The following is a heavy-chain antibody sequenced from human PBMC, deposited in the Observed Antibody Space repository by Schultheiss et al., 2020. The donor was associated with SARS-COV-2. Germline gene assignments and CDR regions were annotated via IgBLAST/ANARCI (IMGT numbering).Heavy chain of an antibody. V-gene: IGHV3-21*01. CDR2: ISSSSSYI. Sequence: GGSLRLSCAASGFTFSSYAMHWVRQAPGKGLEWVSSISSSSSYIYYADSVKGRFTISRDNAKNSLYLQMNSLRAEDTAVYYCARWKDGYNRPNYYGMDVWGQGTTGTVSS. D-gene: IGHD5-24*01. J-gene: IGHJ6*02. CDR1: GFTFSSYA. CDR3: ARWKDGYNRPNYYGMDV.